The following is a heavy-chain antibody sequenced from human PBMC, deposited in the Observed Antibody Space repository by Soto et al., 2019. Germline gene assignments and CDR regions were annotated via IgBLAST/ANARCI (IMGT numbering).Heavy chain of an antibody. J-gene: IGHJ6*02. CDR3: ARDMIPAAPAYKYYAMDV. V-gene: IGHV1-69*01. Sequence: HVQLVQSGAEVKKPGSSVKVSCKASGDTFSNYAISWVRQAPGQGLEWMGGIIPIFRTTDYAQNFQARVTITADEPTTTAYMELSSLRSGDTAVYFCARDMIPAAPAYKYYAMDVWGQGTPVTVSS. CDR1: GDTFSNYA. D-gene: IGHD2-2*01. CDR2: IIPIFRTT.